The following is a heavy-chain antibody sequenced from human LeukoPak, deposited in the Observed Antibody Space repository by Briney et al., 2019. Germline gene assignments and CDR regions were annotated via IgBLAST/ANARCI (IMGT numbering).Heavy chain of an antibody. J-gene: IGHJ4*02. CDR2: IYTSGST. V-gene: IGHV4-4*07. D-gene: IGHD3-9*01. Sequence: PSETLSLTCTVSGGSLSSYSWSWIRHPAGKGLEWIGRIYTSGSTNYNPPLKSRVTMSVDTSKNQFSLKLSSVTAADTAVYHCARAGTDILTGYYKGFDYWGQGTLVTVSS. CDR3: ARAGTDILTGYYKGFDY. CDR1: GGSLSSYS.